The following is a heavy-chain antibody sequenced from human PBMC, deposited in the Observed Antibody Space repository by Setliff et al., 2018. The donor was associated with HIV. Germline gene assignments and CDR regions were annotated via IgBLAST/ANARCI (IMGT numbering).Heavy chain of an antibody. D-gene: IGHD3-10*01. CDR1: GFTFDRFW. J-gene: IGHJ4*02. CDR3: AKESGSGSSYFDS. CDR2: VNRDGSST. Sequence: PGGSLRLSCAASGFTFDRFWMHWVRQAPGKGLVWVSRVNRDGSSTTYADSVKDRFTISRDNAKNTLYLQMNSLRGDDTAVYYCAKESGSGSSYFDSWGQGTLVTVSS. V-gene: IGHV3-74*01.